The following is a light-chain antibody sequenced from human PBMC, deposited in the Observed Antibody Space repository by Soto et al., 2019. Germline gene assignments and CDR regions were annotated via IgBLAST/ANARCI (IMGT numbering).Light chain of an antibody. CDR3: QQYSDWPLK. CDR1: QVFGSS. J-gene: IGKJ1*01. Sequence: EIVMTQFPATLSVSPGERATFSCRASQVFGSSLAWYQQKPGQAPRLLIYDASTRATGIPARFSGSGSGTEFSLTISSLQSEDSAVYYCQQYSDWPLKFGQGTKV. V-gene: IGKV3-15*01. CDR2: DAS.